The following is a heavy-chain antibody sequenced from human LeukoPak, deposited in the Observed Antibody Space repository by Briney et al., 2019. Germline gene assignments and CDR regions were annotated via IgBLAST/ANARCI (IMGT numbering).Heavy chain of an antibody. CDR2: IRYDGSNK. J-gene: IGHJ5*02. D-gene: IGHD3-3*01. V-gene: IGHV3-30*02. Sequence: GGSLRLSCAASGFTFSSYGMHWVRQAPGKGLEGVAFIRYDGSNKYYADSVKGRFTISRDNSQNTLYLQMNSLRAEDTAVYYCAKVQHFGVDWFDPWGQGTLVTVSS. CDR3: AKVQHFGVDWFDP. CDR1: GFTFSSYG.